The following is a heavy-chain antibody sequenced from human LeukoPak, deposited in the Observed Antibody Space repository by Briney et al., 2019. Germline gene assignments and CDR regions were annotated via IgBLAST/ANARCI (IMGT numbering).Heavy chain of an antibody. CDR1: GGSFSGYY. CDR3: ASRGTYMTFDY. V-gene: IGHV4-34*01. Sequence: SETLSLTCAVYGGSFSGYYWSWIRQPPGKGLEWIGEMNHSGSTNYNPSLKSRVTIAVDTSKNQFSLKLTSVTAADTAVYYCASRGTYMTFDYWGQGTLVTVSS. J-gene: IGHJ4*02. CDR2: MNHSGST. D-gene: IGHD3-16*01.